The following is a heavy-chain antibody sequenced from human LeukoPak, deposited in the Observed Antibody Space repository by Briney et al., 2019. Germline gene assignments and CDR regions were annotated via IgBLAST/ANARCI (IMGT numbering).Heavy chain of an antibody. CDR2: IYYSGST. J-gene: IGHJ4*02. CDR3: ARVPSTIFAVDIYFDY. CDR1: GGSISSYY. Sequence: SETLSLTCTVSGGSISSYYWSWIRQPPGKGLEWIGYIYYSGSTNYNPSLKSRVTISVDTSKNQFSLKLSSVTAADTAVYYCARVPSTIFAVDIYFDYWGQGTLVTVSS. V-gene: IGHV4-59*01. D-gene: IGHD3-3*01.